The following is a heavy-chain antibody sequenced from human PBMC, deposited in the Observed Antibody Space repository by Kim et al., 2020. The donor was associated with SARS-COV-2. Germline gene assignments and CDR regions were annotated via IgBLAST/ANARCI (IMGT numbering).Heavy chain of an antibody. CDR3: AKGTMVRGVTFLDC. J-gene: IGHJ4*02. CDR2: ISGSGGST. D-gene: IGHD3-10*01. CDR1: GFTFSSYA. Sequence: GGSLRLSCAASGFTFSSYAMSWVRQAPGKGLEWVSAISGSGGSTYYADSVKGRFTISRDNSKNTLYLQMNSLRAEDTAVYYCAKGTMVRGVTFLDCWGQGTLVTVSS. V-gene: IGHV3-23*01.